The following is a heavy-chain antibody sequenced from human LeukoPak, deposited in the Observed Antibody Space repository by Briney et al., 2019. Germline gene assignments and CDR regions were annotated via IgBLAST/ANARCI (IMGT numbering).Heavy chain of an antibody. V-gene: IGHV1-2*02. CDR1: GYTFTGYY. Sequence: ASVKVSCKASGYTFTGYYMHWVRQAPGQGLEWMGWINPNSGGTNYAQKFQGRVTMTRDTSISTAYMELSRLRSDDTAVYYCARGIAVALGTYYYYMGVWGKGTTVTISS. CDR3: ARGIAVALGTYYYYMGV. J-gene: IGHJ6*03. CDR2: INPNSGGT. D-gene: IGHD6-19*01.